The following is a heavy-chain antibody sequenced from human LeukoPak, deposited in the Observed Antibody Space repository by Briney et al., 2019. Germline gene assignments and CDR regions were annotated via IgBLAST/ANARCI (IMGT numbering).Heavy chain of an antibody. V-gene: IGHV1-18*01. CDR1: GYTFTSYG. J-gene: IGHJ4*02. CDR3: ARSYYYGSGSRPLDF. CDR2: ISAYNGNT. D-gene: IGHD3-10*01. Sequence: ASVKVSCKASGYTFTSYGISWVRQAPGQGLEWMGWISAYNGNTHYAQNLQGRVTMTTDTSASTAYMELRSLRSDDTAVYYCARSYYYGSGSRPLDFWGQGTLVTVSS.